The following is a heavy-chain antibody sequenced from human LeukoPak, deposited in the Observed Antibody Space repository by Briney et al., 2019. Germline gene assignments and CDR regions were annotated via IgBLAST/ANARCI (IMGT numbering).Heavy chain of an antibody. CDR3: ARGIGSTVFFDY. CDR1: GITVSSNY. Sequence: GGSLRLSCAASGITVSSNYMSWVRQAPGKGLEWVSVIYSGGNTYYADSVKGRFTISRDNSKNTLYLQMNSLRAEDTAVYYCARGIGSTVFFDYWGQGTLVTVSS. J-gene: IGHJ4*02. V-gene: IGHV3-53*01. CDR2: IYSGGNT. D-gene: IGHD4-17*01.